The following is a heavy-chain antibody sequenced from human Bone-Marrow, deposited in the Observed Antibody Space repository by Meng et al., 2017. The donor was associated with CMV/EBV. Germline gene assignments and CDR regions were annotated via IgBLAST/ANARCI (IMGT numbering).Heavy chain of an antibody. CDR1: GGSISSYY. D-gene: IGHD2-21*01. CDR3: ARSRSGDFDY. Sequence: SETPFLTCTVSGGSISSYYWSWIRQPPGKGLEWIGYIYYSGSTNYNPSLKSRVTISVDTSKNQFSLKLSSVTAADTAVYYCARSRSGDFDYWGQGTLVTVSS. CDR2: IYYSGST. V-gene: IGHV4-59*01. J-gene: IGHJ4*02.